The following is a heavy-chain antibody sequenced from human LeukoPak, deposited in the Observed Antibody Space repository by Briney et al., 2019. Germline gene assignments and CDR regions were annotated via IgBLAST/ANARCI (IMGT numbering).Heavy chain of an antibody. V-gene: IGHV3-72*01. Sequence: GGSLRLSCAASGFTFSDHYMDWVRQAPGKGLEWVGRTRNKANSYTTEYAASVKGRFTISRDDSKNSLYLQMNSLETEDTAVYYCARGIGLYWGQGTLVTVSS. D-gene: IGHD3/OR15-3a*01. CDR1: GFTFSDHY. J-gene: IGHJ4*02. CDR2: TRNKANSYTT. CDR3: ARGIGLY.